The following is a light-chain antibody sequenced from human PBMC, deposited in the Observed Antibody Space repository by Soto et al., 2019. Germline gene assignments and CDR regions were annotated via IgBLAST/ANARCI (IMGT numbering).Light chain of an antibody. CDR1: QSVSSNY. CDR3: QQYGSSRT. CDR2: AAS. J-gene: IGKJ1*01. V-gene: IGKV3-20*01. Sequence: ELVLTQSPGTLSLSPGERATLSCRASQSVSSNYLAWYQQKPGQAPRLLIYAASSRATGIPERFSGSGSGTEFSLTISRLEPEDFAVYYCQQYGSSRTFGQGTKVEIK.